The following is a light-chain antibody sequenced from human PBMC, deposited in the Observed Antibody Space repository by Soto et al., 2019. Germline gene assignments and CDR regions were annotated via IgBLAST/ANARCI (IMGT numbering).Light chain of an antibody. CDR1: QSVSSSY. Sequence: ESVLTQSPGTLSLSPGERATLSCRASQSVSSSYLAWYQQKPGQAPRILIYGASSRATGIPDRFSGSGYGPDFTLTISRLEPEDFAVYYCQQYGSSPRTFGQGTKLELK. V-gene: IGKV3-20*01. J-gene: IGKJ2*01. CDR2: GAS. CDR3: QQYGSSPRT.